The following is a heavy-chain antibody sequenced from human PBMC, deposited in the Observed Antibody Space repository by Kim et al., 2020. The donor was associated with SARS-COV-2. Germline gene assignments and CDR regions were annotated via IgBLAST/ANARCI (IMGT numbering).Heavy chain of an antibody. CDR3: ARHEAPGDSGSYSDDYWFDP. J-gene: IGHJ5*02. CDR2: IYYSGST. D-gene: IGHD1-26*01. CDR1: GGSISSYY. Sequence: SETLSLTSTVSGGSISSYYWSWIRQPPGKGLEWIGYIYYSGSTNYNPSLKSRVTISVDTSKNQFSLKLSSVTAADTAVYYCARHEAPGDSGSYSDDYWFDPWGQGTLVTVAS. V-gene: IGHV4-59*08.